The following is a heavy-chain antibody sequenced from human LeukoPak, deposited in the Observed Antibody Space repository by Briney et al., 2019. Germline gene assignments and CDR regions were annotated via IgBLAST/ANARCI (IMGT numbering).Heavy chain of an antibody. CDR2: INPNSGGT. J-gene: IGHJ4*02. D-gene: IGHD4-17*01. CDR3: ARTRGYGDFYFDY. V-gene: IGHV1-2*02. Sequence: ASVKVSCMASGYTFTGYYMHWVRQAPGQGLEWMGWINPNSGGTNYAQKFQGRVTMTRDTSISTAYMELSRLRSDDTAVYYCARTRGYGDFYFDYWGQGTLATVSS. CDR1: GYTFTGYY.